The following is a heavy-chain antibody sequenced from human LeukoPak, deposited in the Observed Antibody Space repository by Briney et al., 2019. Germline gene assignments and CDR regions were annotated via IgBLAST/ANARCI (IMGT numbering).Heavy chain of an antibody. CDR3: AREPYNLNYVAFDI. CDR1: GVTFSGSA. J-gene: IGHJ3*02. CDR2: IRSKANSYAT. V-gene: IGHV3-73*01. Sequence: GGSLRLSCAASGVTFSGSAMHWVRQASGKGLEWVGRIRSKANSYATAYAASVKGRFTISRDDSKNTAYLQMNSLKTEDTAVYYCAREPYNLNYVAFDIWGQGTMVTVSS. D-gene: IGHD1-7*01.